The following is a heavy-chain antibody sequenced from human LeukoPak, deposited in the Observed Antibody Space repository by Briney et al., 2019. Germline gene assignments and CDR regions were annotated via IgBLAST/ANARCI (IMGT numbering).Heavy chain of an antibody. J-gene: IGHJ4*02. D-gene: IGHD2/OR15-2a*01. CDR3: ARMLISSTYYFDH. Sequence: GGSLRLSCAASGFTVSSNYMSWVRQAPGKGLEWVSIIYSGGTTYYADSVKGRFTISRDISENTLYLQMNSLRAEDTAVYYCARMLISSTYYFDHWGQGTLVTASS. V-gene: IGHV3-53*01. CDR2: IYSGGTT. CDR1: GFTVSSNY.